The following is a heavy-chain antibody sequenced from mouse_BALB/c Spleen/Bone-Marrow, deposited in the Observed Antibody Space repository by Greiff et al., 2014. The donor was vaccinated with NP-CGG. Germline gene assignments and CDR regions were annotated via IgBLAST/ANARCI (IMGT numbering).Heavy chain of an antibody. CDR3: ARDDYDYFDY. V-gene: IGHV5-12-1*01. D-gene: IGHD2-4*01. CDR2: ISSGGGST. J-gene: IGHJ2*01. CDR1: GFAFSSYD. Sequence: EVQLQQSGGGLVKPGGSLKLSCAASGFAFSSYDMSWVRQTPEKRLEWVAYISSGGGSTYYPDTVKGRFTISRDNAKNTLYLQMSSLKSEDTAMYYCARDDYDYFDYWGQGTTLTVSS.